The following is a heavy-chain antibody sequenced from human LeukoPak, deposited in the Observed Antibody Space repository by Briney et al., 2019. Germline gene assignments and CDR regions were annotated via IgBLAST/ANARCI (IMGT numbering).Heavy chain of an antibody. J-gene: IGHJ4*02. D-gene: IGHD6-6*01. V-gene: IGHV5-51*01. CDR3: ARRSSIPTRLFDF. CDR1: GYSFTSYW. CDR2: IYPGDSDA. Sequence: GESLKISCKGSGYSFTSYWIVWVRQMPGKGLEWMGIIYPGDSDAKYGPSFQGQVTISADKSISTAYLQWSSLKDSDTAMYYWARRSSIPTRLFDFWGQGTLVTVSS.